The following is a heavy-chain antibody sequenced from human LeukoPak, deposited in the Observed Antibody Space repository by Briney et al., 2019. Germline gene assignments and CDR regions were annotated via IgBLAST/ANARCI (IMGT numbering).Heavy chain of an antibody. CDR2: INPNSGGT. V-gene: IGHV1-2*02. CDR1: GYTFTGYY. Sequence: ASVKVSCKASGYTFTGYYMHWVRQAPGQGLEWMGWINPNSGGTNYAQKFQGRVTMTRDTSISTAYMELSRLRSDDTAVHYCAKSYYDYVWGSYRSTYFDYWGQGTLVTVSS. CDR3: AKSYYDYVWGSYRSTYFDY. D-gene: IGHD3-16*02. J-gene: IGHJ4*02.